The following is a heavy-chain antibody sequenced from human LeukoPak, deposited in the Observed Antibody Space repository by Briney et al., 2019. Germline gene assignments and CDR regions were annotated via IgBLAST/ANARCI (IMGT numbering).Heavy chain of an antibody. J-gene: IGHJ3*02. CDR1: GYSISSGYY. D-gene: IGHD5-18*01. V-gene: IGHV4-38-2*02. CDR3: ARDGSRYSYDHDAFDI. CDR2: IYHSGST. Sequence: SETLSLTCTVSGYSISSGYYWGWIRQPPGKGLEWIGSIYHSGSTYYNPSLKSRVTISVDTSKHQFSLKLSSVTAAHPAMYYWARDGSRYSYDHDAFDIWGQGTMVTVSS.